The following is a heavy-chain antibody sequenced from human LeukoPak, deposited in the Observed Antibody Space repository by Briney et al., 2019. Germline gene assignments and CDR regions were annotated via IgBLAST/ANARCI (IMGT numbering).Heavy chain of an antibody. J-gene: IGHJ6*03. CDR3: ARSGVYGYYYYYYYMDV. V-gene: IGHV1-18*01. D-gene: IGHD5/OR15-5a*01. CDR1: GYTFSSYG. CDR2: ISAYNGNT. Sequence: ASVKVSCKASGYTFSSYGISWVRQAPGQGLEWMGWISAYNGNTNYAQKVRGRVTMTTDTSTSTAYMEVKSLRSDDTAVYYCARSGVYGYYYYYYYMDVWGKGTTVTVSS.